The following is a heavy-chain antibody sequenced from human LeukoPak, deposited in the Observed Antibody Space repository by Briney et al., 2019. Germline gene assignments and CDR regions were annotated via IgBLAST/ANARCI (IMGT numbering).Heavy chain of an antibody. CDR2: IYYSGST. CDR1: GGSVSSGGYY. J-gene: IGHJ4*02. D-gene: IGHD3-22*01. CDR3: ARVLYDSSGYYSYFNY. Sequence: SETLSLTCTVSGGSVSSGGYYWSWIRQPPGKGLEWIGYIYYSGSTNYNPSLKSRVTISLDTSKNQFSLKVNSVTAADTAVYYCARVLYDSSGYYSYFNYWGQGTLVTVSS. V-gene: IGHV4-61*08.